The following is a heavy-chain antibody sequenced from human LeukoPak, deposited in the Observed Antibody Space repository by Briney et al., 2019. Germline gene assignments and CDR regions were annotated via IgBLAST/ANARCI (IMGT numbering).Heavy chain of an antibody. CDR1: GYTFTSYY. CDR3: ARVEATYYDFWSGYYHPATLEYGMDV. CDR2: INPSGGST. J-gene: IGHJ6*02. V-gene: IGHV1-46*01. D-gene: IGHD3-3*01. Sequence: ASVKVSCKASGYTFTSYYMHWVRQAPGQGLERMGIINPSGGSTSYAQKFQGRVTMTRDTSTSTVYMELSSLRSEDTAVYYCARVEATYYDFWSGYYHPATLEYGMDVWGQGTTVTVSS.